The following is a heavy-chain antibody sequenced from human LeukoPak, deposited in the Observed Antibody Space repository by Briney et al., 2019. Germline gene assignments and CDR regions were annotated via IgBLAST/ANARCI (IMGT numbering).Heavy chain of an antibody. D-gene: IGHD3-3*01. V-gene: IGHV3-21*01. Sequence: PGGSLRLSCAASGFTFSSYSMNWVRQAPGRGLEWVTSISSSSTYIYYADSVKGRFTISRDNAKNSLYLQMNSLRAEDTAVYYCARDKTIFGEVDPWGQETLVTVSS. CDR3: ARDKTIFGEVDP. CDR2: ISSSSTYI. CDR1: GFTFSSYS. J-gene: IGHJ5*02.